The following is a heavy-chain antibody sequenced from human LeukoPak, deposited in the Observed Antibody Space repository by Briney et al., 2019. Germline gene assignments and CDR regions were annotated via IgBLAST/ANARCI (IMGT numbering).Heavy chain of an antibody. D-gene: IGHD2-2*01. CDR1: GGTFSSYA. Sequence: SVKVSCKASGGTFSSYAISWVRQAPGQGLEWMGGIIPIFGTANYAQKFQGRVTITTDESTSTAYMKLSSLRSEDTAVYYCAREHCSSTSCYDAFDIWGQGTMVTVSS. CDR2: IIPIFGTA. V-gene: IGHV1-69*05. J-gene: IGHJ3*02. CDR3: AREHCSSTSCYDAFDI.